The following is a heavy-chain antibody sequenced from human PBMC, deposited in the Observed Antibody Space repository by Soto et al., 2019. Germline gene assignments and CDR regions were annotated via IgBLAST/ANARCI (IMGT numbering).Heavy chain of an antibody. CDR3: ARPYYDFWSGYYTNWFDP. CDR2: INHSGST. CDR1: GGSFSGYY. Sequence: SETLSLTCAVYGGSFSGYYWSWIRQPPGKGLEWIGEINHSGSTNYNPSLKSRVTISVDTSKNQFSLKLSSVTAADTAVYYCARPYYDFWSGYYTNWFDPWGQGTLVTVSS. J-gene: IGHJ5*02. D-gene: IGHD3-3*01. V-gene: IGHV4-34*01.